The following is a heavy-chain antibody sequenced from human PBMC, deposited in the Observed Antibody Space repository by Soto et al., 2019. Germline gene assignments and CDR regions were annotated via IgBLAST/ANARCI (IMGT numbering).Heavy chain of an antibody. V-gene: IGHV4-39*01. Sequence: SETLSLTCTVSGGSISSSSYYWGWIRQPPGKGLEWIGSIYYSGSTYYNPSLKSRVTISVDTSKNQFSLKLSSVTAADTAVYYCANTYYDFWSGYWGVDYWGQGTRVTVSS. D-gene: IGHD3-3*01. J-gene: IGHJ4*02. CDR1: GGSISSSSYY. CDR3: ANTYYDFWSGYWGVDY. CDR2: IYYSGST.